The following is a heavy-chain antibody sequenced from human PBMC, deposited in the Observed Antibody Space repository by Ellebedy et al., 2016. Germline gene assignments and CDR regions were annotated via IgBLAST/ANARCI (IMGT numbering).Heavy chain of an antibody. V-gene: IGHV3-48*01. CDR3: ASRLGIGP. J-gene: IGHJ5*02. D-gene: IGHD3-16*01. Sequence: GGSLRLXCAASGLNLSDYTMNWVRQAPGKGLEWISYISGSTGPIHYADSVKGRFTISSDKARNLLYLEMNNLRADDTAVYYCASRLGIGPWGQGTLVTVSS. CDR1: GLNLSDYT. CDR2: ISGSTGPI.